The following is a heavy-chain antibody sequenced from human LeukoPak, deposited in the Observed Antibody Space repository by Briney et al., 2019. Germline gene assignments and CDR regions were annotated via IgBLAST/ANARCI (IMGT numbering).Heavy chain of an antibody. D-gene: IGHD1-26*01. CDR1: GFTFSSYA. CDR3: AKTDWELLSVDY. V-gene: IGHV3-23*01. Sequence: GGSLRLSCAASGFTFSSYAMSWVRQAPGKGLEWVSIISVSGGRTYYADSVKGRFTISRDNSKNTQYLHMNSLRVEDTAVYYCAKTDWELLSVDYWGQGTLVTVSS. J-gene: IGHJ4*02. CDR2: ISVSGGRT.